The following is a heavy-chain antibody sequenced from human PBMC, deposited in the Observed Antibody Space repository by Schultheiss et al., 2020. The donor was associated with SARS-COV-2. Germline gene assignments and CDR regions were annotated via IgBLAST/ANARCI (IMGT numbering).Heavy chain of an antibody. J-gene: IGHJ4*02. V-gene: IGHV4-34*01. CDR2: VSHSGGT. Sequence: SETLSLTCAVYGESFNGFSWTWIRQSPGKGLEWIGQVSHSGGTHYSPSLKRRVTISVDTSKNQFSLKLSSVTAADTAVYYCACYSSSWYNYWGQGTPVTVSS. CDR3: ACYSSSWYNY. D-gene: IGHD6-13*01. CDR1: GESFNGFS.